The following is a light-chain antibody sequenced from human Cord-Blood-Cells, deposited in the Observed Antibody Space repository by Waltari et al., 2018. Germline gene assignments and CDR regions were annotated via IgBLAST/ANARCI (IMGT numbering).Light chain of an antibody. V-gene: IGLV4-69*01. CDR1: SGHSSYA. Sequence: QLVLTQSPSASASLGASVKLTCTLSSGHSSYAIAWHQQQPEKGPRYLMKRNSDGSHSKGDGIPGRYSGSSSGAERYLTNSSHQAEDEAGYYCQTWGTVLFGGGTKLTVL. CDR3: QTWGTVL. CDR2: RNSDGSH. J-gene: IGLJ2*01.